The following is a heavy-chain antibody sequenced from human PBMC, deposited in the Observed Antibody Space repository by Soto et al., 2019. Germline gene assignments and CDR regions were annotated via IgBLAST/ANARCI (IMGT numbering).Heavy chain of an antibody. J-gene: IGHJ5*02. CDR2: IRSKTNSYAS. CDR3: TRDPRNYYDSSGSANWFDP. D-gene: IGHD3-22*01. CDR1: GFTFSGSA. V-gene: IGHV3-73*01. Sequence: GGSLRLSCAASGFTFSGSAMHWVRQASGKGLEWVGRIRSKTNSYASAYAASVKGRFTISRDDSKNTAYLQMNSLKIEDTAVYYCTRDPRNYYDSSGSANWFDPWGQGTLVTVSS.